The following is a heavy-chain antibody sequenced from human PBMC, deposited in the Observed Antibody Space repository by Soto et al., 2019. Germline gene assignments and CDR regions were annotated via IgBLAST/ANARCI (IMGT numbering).Heavy chain of an antibody. CDR3: ARDNQWLVPYYYYGMDV. J-gene: IGHJ6*02. V-gene: IGHV6-1*01. D-gene: IGHD6-19*01. CDR2: TYYRSKWYN. CDR1: GDSVSSNSAA. Sequence: SPTLSLTCAISGDSVSSNSAAWNWIRQSPSRGLEWLGRTYYRSKWYNDYAVSVKSRITINPDTSKNQFSLQLNSVTPEDTAVYYCARDNQWLVPYYYYGMDVWGQGTTVTVSS.